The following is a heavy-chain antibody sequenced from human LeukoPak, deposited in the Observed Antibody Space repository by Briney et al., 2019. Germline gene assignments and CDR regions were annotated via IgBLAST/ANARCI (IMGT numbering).Heavy chain of an antibody. CDR3: ARHLRHSNCFDP. V-gene: IGHV4-39*01. Sequence: SETLSLTCTVSGGSISSGSYYWGWIRQPRGKGLEWIGSIYYSGSTYYNPSLKSRVTISVDTSKNQFSLKLSSVTAADTAVYYCARHLRHSNCFDPWGQGTLVTVSS. J-gene: IGHJ5*02. CDR1: GGSISSGSYY. CDR2: IYYSGST.